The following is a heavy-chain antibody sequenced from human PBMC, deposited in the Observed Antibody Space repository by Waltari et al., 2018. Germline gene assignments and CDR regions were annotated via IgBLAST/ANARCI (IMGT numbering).Heavy chain of an antibody. CDR3: ARGVGYYDFWSGSIDYFDY. Sequence: QVQLQESGPGLVKPSETPSLTCTVSGGSISSYYCSWIRQPPGQGLEWIGYIYYSGSTNYNPSLKSRVTISVETSKNQFSLKLSSVTAADTAVYYCARGVGYYDFWSGSIDYFDYWGQGTLVTVSS. CDR2: IYYSGST. D-gene: IGHD3-3*01. J-gene: IGHJ4*02. CDR1: GGSISSYY. V-gene: IGHV4-59*01.